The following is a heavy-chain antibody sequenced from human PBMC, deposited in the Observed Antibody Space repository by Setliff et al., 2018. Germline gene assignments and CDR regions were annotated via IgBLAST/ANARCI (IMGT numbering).Heavy chain of an antibody. CDR2: ISGSGSTI. D-gene: IGHD1-1*01. CDR3: ARDGTAPYYYYYMDV. Sequence: GGSLRLSCAASGFTFSSYEMNWVRQAPGKGLEWISYISGSGSTIYYADSVKGRFTISRDNAKNSLYLQMNSLRAEDTAVYYCARDGTAPYYYYYMDVWGKGTTVTVSS. CDR1: GFTFSSYE. J-gene: IGHJ6*03. V-gene: IGHV3-48*03.